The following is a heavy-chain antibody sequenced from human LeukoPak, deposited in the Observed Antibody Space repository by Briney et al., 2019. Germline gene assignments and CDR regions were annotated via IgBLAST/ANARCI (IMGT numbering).Heavy chain of an antibody. V-gene: IGHV1-2*02. CDR3: ARDWVVTDTDY. J-gene: IGHJ4*02. CDR1: GYTFTSYY. D-gene: IGHD2-21*02. Sequence: ASVKVSCKASGYTFTSYYMHWVRQAPGQGLEWMGWINPNSGDTNYAQKFQGRVTMTRDTSISTAYMELSRLRSDDTAVYYCARDWVVTDTDYWGQGTLVTVSS. CDR2: INPNSGDT.